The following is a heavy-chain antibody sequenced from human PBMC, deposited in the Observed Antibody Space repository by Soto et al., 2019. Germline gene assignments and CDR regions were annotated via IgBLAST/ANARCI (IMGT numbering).Heavy chain of an antibody. D-gene: IGHD6-13*01. CDR1: GFIFSDYA. V-gene: IGHV3-30*09. J-gene: IGHJ4*02. CDR3: AKARHSTSWYGLEADF. Sequence: QVQLVESGGGVVQPGRSLRLSCAASGFIFSDYAMHWVRQAPGKGLEWVAVISYGGDNKYYADSVRGRFAISRDNLKNMLDLQMKSLNPEDTALYHCAKARHSTSWYGLEADFWGQGTLVTVSS. CDR2: ISYGGDNK.